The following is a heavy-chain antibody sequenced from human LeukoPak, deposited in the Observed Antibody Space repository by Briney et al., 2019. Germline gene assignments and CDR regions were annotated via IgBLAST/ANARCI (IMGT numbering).Heavy chain of an antibody. J-gene: IGHJ6*03. CDR1: GFTVSSNY. Sequence: GGSLRLSCAASGFTVSSNYMSWVRQAPGKGLEWVSVIYSGGSTYYADSVKGRFTISRDNSKNTLYLQMNSLRAEDTAVYYCASGAARPDVYYYYMDVWGKGTTVTVSS. D-gene: IGHD6-6*01. CDR3: ASGAARPDVYYYYMDV. CDR2: IYSGGST. V-gene: IGHV3-53*01.